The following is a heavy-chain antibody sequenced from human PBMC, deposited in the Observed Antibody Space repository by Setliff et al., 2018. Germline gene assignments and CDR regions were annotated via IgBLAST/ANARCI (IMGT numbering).Heavy chain of an antibody. CDR1: GFTFSSYS. D-gene: IGHD3-22*01. J-gene: IGHJ3*02. CDR3: VRDDADNYDAFDN. Sequence: PGGSLRLSCAASGFTFSSYSMNWVRQAPGKGLEWVSYISSSSSTIYYADSVKGRFTISRDNAKRSLYLQMNGLRADDTGVYYCVRDDADNYDAFDNWGQGTLVTVSS. CDR2: ISSSSSTI. V-gene: IGHV3-48*04.